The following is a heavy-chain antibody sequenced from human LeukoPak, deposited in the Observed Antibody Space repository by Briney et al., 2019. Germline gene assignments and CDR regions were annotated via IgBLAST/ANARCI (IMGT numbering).Heavy chain of an antibody. CDR1: GFTVSSNY. CDR2: IYCGGST. V-gene: IGHV3-53*01. J-gene: IGHJ6*02. Sequence: GGSLRLSCAASGFTVSSNYMSWVRQAPGKGLEWVSVIYCGGSTYYADSVKGRFTISRDNSKNTLYLQMNSLRAEDTAVYYCARDSRAAALYYYYGMDVWGQGTTVTVSS. D-gene: IGHD6-13*01. CDR3: ARDSRAAALYYYYGMDV.